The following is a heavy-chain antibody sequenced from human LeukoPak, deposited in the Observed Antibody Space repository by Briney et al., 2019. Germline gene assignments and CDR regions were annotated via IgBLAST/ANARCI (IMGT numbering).Heavy chain of an antibody. CDR1: GFTFSSYS. J-gene: IGHJ5*02. D-gene: IGHD1-26*01. CDR2: ISSSSSYI. CDR3: AGDRWEQSTNWFDP. Sequence: SGGSLRLSCAASGFTFSSYSMNWVRQAPGKGLEWVSSISSSSSYIYYADSVKGRFTISRDNAKNSLYLQMNSLRAEDTAVYYCAGDRWEQSTNWFDPWGQGTLVTVSS. V-gene: IGHV3-21*01.